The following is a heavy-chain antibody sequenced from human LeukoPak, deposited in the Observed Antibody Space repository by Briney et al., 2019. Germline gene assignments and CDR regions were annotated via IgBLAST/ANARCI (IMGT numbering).Heavy chain of an antibody. CDR1: GFTFSSYS. CDR2: ISYDGSNE. D-gene: IGHD2-21*01. CDR3: AKEFNRGLPDY. Sequence: QPGGSLRLSCAASGFTFSSYSMNWVRQAPGKGLEWVAVISYDGSNEYYADSVKGRFTISRDNSKNTLYLQMSSLRAEDTAVYYCAKEFNRGLPDYWGQGTLVTVPS. V-gene: IGHV3-30*18. J-gene: IGHJ4*02.